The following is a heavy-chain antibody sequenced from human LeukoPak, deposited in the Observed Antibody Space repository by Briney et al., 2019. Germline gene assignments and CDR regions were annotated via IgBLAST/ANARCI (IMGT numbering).Heavy chain of an antibody. Sequence: GASVKVSCKASGYTFTGYYMHWLRQALGQGLEWMGWINPNSGGTNYAQKFQGRVTMTRDTSISTAYMELSRLRSDDTAVYYCARGAYDFWSGHYWGQGTLVTVSS. CDR3: ARGAYDFWSGHY. CDR1: GYTFTGYY. D-gene: IGHD3-3*01. V-gene: IGHV1-2*02. J-gene: IGHJ4*02. CDR2: INPNSGGT.